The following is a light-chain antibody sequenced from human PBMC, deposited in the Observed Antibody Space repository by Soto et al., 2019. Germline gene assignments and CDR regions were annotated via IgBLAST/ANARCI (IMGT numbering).Light chain of an antibody. J-gene: IGKJ1*01. CDR1: QSVTVNS. Sequence: EILLTQSPSTLSLSPGEGVTLSCRASQSVTVNSLAWYQQKPGQAPRLLIYGASTRATGIPARFSGSGSGTEFTLTISSLQSEDFAVYYCQQYGSSPWTFGQGTKVDIK. CDR2: GAS. CDR3: QQYGSSPWT. V-gene: IGKV3-20*01.